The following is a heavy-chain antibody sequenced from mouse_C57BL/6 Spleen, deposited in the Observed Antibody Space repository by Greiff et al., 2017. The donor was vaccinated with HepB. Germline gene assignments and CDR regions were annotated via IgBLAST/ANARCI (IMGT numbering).Heavy chain of an antibody. CDR2: IDPSDSET. Sequence: VQLQQPGAELVRPGSSVKLSCKASGYTFTSYWMHWVKQRPIQGLEWIGNIDPSDSETHYNQKFKDKATLTVDKSSSTAYMQLSSLTSEDSAVYYCARRNYYGSSYFDYWGQGTTLTVSS. CDR3: ARRNYYGSSYFDY. D-gene: IGHD1-1*01. J-gene: IGHJ2*01. V-gene: IGHV1-52*01. CDR1: GYTFTSYW.